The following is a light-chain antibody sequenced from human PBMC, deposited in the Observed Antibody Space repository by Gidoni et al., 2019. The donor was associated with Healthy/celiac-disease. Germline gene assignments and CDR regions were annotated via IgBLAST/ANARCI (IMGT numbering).Light chain of an antibody. J-gene: IGLJ1*01. CDR2: KDS. Sequence: SYELTQPPSVSVSPGQTSRITCSGDAMPKQYADWYQQKPGQAPVLVLYKDSEMPSGIPDRFSGSSSGTTVTLTISGVQAEDEADYYCQSADSSGTPYVFGTGTKVTVL. CDR1: AMPKQY. V-gene: IGLV3-25*03. CDR3: QSADSSGTPYV.